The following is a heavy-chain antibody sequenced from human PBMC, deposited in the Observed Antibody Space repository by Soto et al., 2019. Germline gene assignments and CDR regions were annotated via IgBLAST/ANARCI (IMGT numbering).Heavy chain of an antibody. D-gene: IGHD2-2*01. CDR3: AKGSSSTQYLNYYFYHMDV. CDR2: IGGSGANT. Sequence: LLESGGGLVQPGGSLRLSCAASGLTFPSYAMNWVRQAPGKGLEWVSAIGGSGANTYYADSVKGRFTISRNNSKNTVYLQSNSLRADDTAVYYCAKGSSSTQYLNYYFYHMDVWGKWTTVSVSS. J-gene: IGHJ6*03. CDR1: GLTFPSYA. V-gene: IGHV3-23*01.